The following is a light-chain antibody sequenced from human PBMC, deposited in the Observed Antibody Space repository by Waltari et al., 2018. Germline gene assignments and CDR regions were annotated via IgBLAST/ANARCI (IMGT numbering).Light chain of an antibody. V-gene: IGKV4-1*01. CDR1: QSVLYSSNNKNS. CDR3: HQYYNTPFT. Sequence: EIVMTQSPATLSVSLGERATIHCKSSQSVLYSSNNKNSLSWYQQKPGQPPKLLIYGASTRESGVPDRFSGSGSGTDFTLTISSLQAEDVAVYYCHQYYNTPFTFGQGTRLEIK. J-gene: IGKJ5*01. CDR2: GAS.